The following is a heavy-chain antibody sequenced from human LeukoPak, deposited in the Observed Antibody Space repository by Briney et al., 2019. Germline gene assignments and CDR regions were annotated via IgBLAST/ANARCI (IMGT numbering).Heavy chain of an antibody. J-gene: IGHJ5*02. CDR3: ARSDDESYSSGWYWFDP. CDR2: ISYDGSNK. V-gene: IGHV3-30-3*01. Sequence: GRSLRLSCAASGFTFSSYAMHWVRQAPGKGLEWVAVISYDGSNKYYADSVKGRFTISRDNSKNTLYLQMNSLRAEDTAVYYCARSDDESYSSGWYWFDPSGQGTLVTVSS. D-gene: IGHD6-19*01. CDR1: GFTFSSYA.